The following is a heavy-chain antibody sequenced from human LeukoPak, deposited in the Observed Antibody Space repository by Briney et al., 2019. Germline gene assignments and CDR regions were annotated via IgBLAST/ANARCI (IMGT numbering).Heavy chain of an antibody. CDR2: IYYSGST. CDR1: GESISSYY. V-gene: IGHV4-59*08. J-gene: IGHJ5*02. D-gene: IGHD3-10*01. CDR3: ARQIGMIREVITRPGWFDP. Sequence: SETLFLTCAVSGESISSYYWSWIRQPPGKGLEWIGYIYYSGSTNYKPSLKSRVTISIDTSKNQFSLKLSSVTAADTAMYYCARQIGMIREVITRPGWFDPWGQGTLVTVSS.